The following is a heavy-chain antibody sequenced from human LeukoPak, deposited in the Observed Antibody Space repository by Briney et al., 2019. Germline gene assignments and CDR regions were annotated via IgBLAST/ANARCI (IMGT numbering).Heavy chain of an antibody. CDR3: AKALAIFSWFDP. J-gene: IGHJ5*02. CDR2: LWYEGTNK. D-gene: IGHD3-3*01. CDR1: GFTLSLYG. Sequence: PGGSLRLSCEASGFTLSLYGMHWVRQAAGKGLEWVATLWYEGTNKYYADSVKGRFTISRDNSKNTLYLQMNSLRAEDTAVYYCAKALAIFSWFDPWGQGTLVSVSS. V-gene: IGHV3-30*02.